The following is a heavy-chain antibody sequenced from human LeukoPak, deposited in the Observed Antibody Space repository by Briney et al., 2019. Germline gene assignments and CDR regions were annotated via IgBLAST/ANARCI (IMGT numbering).Heavy chain of an antibody. J-gene: IGHJ4*02. CDR2: ISGSGGTT. CDR1: GFTFSNYG. CDR3: ARDLNWETY. V-gene: IGHV3-23*01. Sequence: GGSLRLSCAASGFTFSNYGMSWVRQAPGKGLEWVSAISGSGGTTYYADSVKGRFTISRDNAKNSLYLQMNSLRVEDTAVYYCARDLNWETYWGQGTLVSVSS. D-gene: IGHD7-27*01.